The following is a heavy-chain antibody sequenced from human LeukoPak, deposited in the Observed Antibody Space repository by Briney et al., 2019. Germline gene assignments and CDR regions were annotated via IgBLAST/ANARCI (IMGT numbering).Heavy chain of an antibody. J-gene: IGHJ3*02. Sequence: PGGSLRLSCAASGFTLSSYAMSWVRQAPGKGLEWVSAISGSGGSTYYADSVKGRFTISRDNSKNTLYLQMNSLRVEDTAVYYCARSGYCTSTSCLNGRGAFDIWGQGTMVTVSS. CDR2: ISGSGGST. CDR3: ARSGYCTSTSCLNGRGAFDI. CDR1: GFTLSSYA. V-gene: IGHV3-23*01. D-gene: IGHD2-2*01.